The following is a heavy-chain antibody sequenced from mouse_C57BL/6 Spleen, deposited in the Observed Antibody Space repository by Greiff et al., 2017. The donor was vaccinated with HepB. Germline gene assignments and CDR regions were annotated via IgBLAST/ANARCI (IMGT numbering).Heavy chain of an antibody. J-gene: IGHJ2*01. Sequence: EVQLQQSGPGLVKPSQSLSLTCSVTGYSITSGYYWNWIRQFPGNKLEWMGYISYDGSNNYNPSLKNRISITRDTSKNQFFLKLNSVTTEDTATYYCARDPYYYGSSYEDYFDYWGQGTTLTVSS. CDR3: ARDPYYYGSSYEDYFDY. CDR1: GYSITSGYY. D-gene: IGHD1-1*01. CDR2: ISYDGSN. V-gene: IGHV3-6*01.